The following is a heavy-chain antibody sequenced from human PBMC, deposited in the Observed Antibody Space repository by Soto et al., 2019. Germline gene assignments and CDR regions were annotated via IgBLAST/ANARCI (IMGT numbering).Heavy chain of an antibody. CDR2: IYYSGST. CDR1: GGSFSGYY. D-gene: IGHD2-15*01. CDR3: ARVRGGGPEWIDP. V-gene: IGHV4-34*01. J-gene: IGHJ5*02. Sequence: QVQLHQWGAGLLKPSETLSLTCAVYGGSFSGYYWSWIRQHPGKGLEWIGYIYYSGSTYYNPSLGSRVTISRDTSSNQFSLKLSSVTAADTAVYYCARVRGGGPEWIDPWGQGTLVTVSS.